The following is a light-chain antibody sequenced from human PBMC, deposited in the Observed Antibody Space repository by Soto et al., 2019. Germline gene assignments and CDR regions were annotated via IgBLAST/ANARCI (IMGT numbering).Light chain of an antibody. V-gene: IGKV3-20*01. CDR1: QSVSSRF. Sequence: EMVLTQSPGTLSLSPGERATLSCRASQSVSSRFLAWYQQKPGQAPRLLMYGTSSRATGIPDRFSCTGSGSDFTLTISRLEPEDFEVYYCQQYGISPYTFGRGTKLENK. CDR3: QQYGISPYT. J-gene: IGKJ2*01. CDR2: GTS.